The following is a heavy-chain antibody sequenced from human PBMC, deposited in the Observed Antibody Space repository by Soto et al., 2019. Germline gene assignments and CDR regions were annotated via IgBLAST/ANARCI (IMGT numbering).Heavy chain of an antibody. CDR3: AKDLRYCSGGSCSGGYYYYYMDV. J-gene: IGHJ6*03. Sequence: PGGSLRLSCVAFKFTFSTYAMTWVRQAPGKGLEWVSGISGSGATTYYADSVKGRFTISRDNSKDTLYLQLNSLRVEDTAVYFCAKDLRYCSGGSCSGGYYYYYMDVWGKGTTVTVSS. CDR1: KFTFSTYA. CDR2: ISGSGATT. D-gene: IGHD2-15*01. V-gene: IGHV3-23*01.